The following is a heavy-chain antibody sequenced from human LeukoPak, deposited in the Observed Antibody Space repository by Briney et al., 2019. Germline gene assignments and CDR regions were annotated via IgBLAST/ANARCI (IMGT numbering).Heavy chain of an antibody. CDR1: GGSISSSDFY. V-gene: IGHV4-39*01. Sequence: SETLSLTCTVSGGSISSSDFYWGWIRQPPGKGLEWIGTIYYSGSTPYNPSLKSRVTMSVDTSKNQFSLKLSSVTAADTAVYYCARLDGSRFDYWGQGTLVTVSS. D-gene: IGHD6-13*01. J-gene: IGHJ4*02. CDR3: ARLDGSRFDY. CDR2: IYYSGST.